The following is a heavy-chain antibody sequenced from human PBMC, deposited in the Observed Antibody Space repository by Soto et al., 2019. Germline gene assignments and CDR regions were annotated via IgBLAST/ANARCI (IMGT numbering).Heavy chain of an antibody. Sequence: GASVKVSCKASGYTFTSYGISWVRQAPGQGLEWMGWISAYNGNTNYAQKLQGRVTMTTDTSTRTAYMELRSLRSADTAVNYFPRDDGGLLWFGELLYKRVSYYYSMDGWGQGTTITVSS. CDR1: GYTFTSYG. CDR3: PRDDGGLLWFGELLYKRVSYYYSMDG. D-gene: IGHD3-10*01. V-gene: IGHV1-18*01. CDR2: ISAYNGNT. J-gene: IGHJ6*02.